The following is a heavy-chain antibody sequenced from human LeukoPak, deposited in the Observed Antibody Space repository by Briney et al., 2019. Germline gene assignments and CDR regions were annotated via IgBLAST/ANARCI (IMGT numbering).Heavy chain of an antibody. D-gene: IGHD5-12*01. CDR1: GGSISSGGYY. V-gene: IGHV4-30-2*01. J-gene: IGHJ6*03. CDR2: IYHSGST. CDR3: AREYSGYDRDYYYMDV. Sequence: SETLSLTCTVSGGSISSGGYYWSWIRQPPGKGLEWIGYIYHSGSTYYNPSLKSRVTISVDRSKNQFSLKLSSVTAADMAVYYCAREYSGYDRDYYYMDVWGKGTTVTVSS.